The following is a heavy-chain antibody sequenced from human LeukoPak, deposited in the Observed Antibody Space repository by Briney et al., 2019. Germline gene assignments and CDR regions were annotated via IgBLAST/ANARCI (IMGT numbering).Heavy chain of an antibody. Sequence: PGGSLRLSCAASGSTVSSNYMSWVRQAPGKGLEWVSVIYSGGSTYYADSVKGRFTISRDNSKNTLYLQMNSLRAEDTAVYYCARTIGDYYYGSGSYYNVFADYWGQGTLVTVSS. CDR3: ARTIGDYYYGSGSYYNVFADY. V-gene: IGHV3-53*01. D-gene: IGHD3-10*01. J-gene: IGHJ4*02. CDR2: IYSGGST. CDR1: GSTVSSNY.